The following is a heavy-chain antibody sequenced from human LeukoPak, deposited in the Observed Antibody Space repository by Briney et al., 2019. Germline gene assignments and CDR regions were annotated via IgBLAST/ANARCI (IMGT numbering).Heavy chain of an antibody. J-gene: IGHJ4*02. Sequence: ASVKVSRKASGYTFTGYDIYWVRQAPGQGLEWMGWINPNSGGTDYTQKFQGRVTMTRDTSISTAYMELSRLRSDDTAVYYCARDYSRYFDFWGQGTLVTVSS. D-gene: IGHD4-11*01. V-gene: IGHV1-2*02. CDR3: ARDYSRYFDF. CDR1: GYTFTGYD. CDR2: INPNSGGT.